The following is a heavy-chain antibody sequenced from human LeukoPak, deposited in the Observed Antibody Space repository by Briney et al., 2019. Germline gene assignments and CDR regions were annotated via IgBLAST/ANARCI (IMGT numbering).Heavy chain of an antibody. CDR1: GFTLSNYA. J-gene: IGHJ4*02. D-gene: IGHD2-2*01. V-gene: IGHV3-23*01. CDR2: ISDSGGDT. CDR3: AKGVYQLDMEVFDY. Sequence: GGSLRLSCIASGFTLSNYAMDWVRQAPGKGLEWVSAISDSGGDTYHADSVKGRFTISRDNSKNTLYLQMNSLRAEDTAVYYCAKGVYQLDMEVFDYWGQGTLVTVSS.